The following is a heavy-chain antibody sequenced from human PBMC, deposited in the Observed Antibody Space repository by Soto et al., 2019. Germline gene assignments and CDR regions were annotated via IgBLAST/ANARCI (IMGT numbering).Heavy chain of an antibody. CDR3: ARVPSSSGRAHFDY. J-gene: IGHJ4*02. V-gene: IGHV3-30-3*01. Sequence: QVQLVESGGGVVQPGRTLRLSCAASGCTFSRYAMHWIHQALGKVMEWVAVISYDGSNKYYADSVKGRFTISRDNSKNTLYLQMNSLRAEDTAVYYCARVPSSSGRAHFDYWGQGTLVTVSS. CDR1: GCTFSRYA. D-gene: IGHD2-15*01. CDR2: ISYDGSNK.